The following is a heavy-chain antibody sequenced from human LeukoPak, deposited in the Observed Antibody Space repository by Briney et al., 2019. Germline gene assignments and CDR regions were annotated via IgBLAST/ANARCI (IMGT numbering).Heavy chain of an antibody. V-gene: IGHV4-59*01. CDR2: IYYSGST. CDR1: GGSISSYY. J-gene: IGHJ3*02. D-gene: IGHD1-26*01. CDR3: ARDRKWSYDAFDI. Sequence: SETLSLTCTVSGGSISSYYWSWIRQPPGTELEWIGYIYYSGSTNYNPSLKSRVTISVDTSKNQFSLKLSSVTAADTAVYYCARDRKWSYDAFDIWGQGTMVTVSS.